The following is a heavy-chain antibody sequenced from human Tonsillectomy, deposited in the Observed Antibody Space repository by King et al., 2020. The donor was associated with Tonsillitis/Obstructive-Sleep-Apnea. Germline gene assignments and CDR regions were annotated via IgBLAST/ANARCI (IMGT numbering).Heavy chain of an antibody. CDR1: GYSLTKYW. D-gene: IGHD2-8*01. CDR2: IYPGDSDT. V-gene: IGHV5-51*01. CDR3: ARPRPRIYCSTGVSQRVDAFDL. Sequence: QLVQSGAEVKKPGESLKISWLGSGYSLTKYWIGWVRQMPGKGLEWMGIIYPGDSDTRYSPSFQCQVTISADKSTSTAYLHGSSLKASDTAMYYCARPRPRIYCSTGVSQRVDAFDLWGQGTIDTVSS. J-gene: IGHJ3*01.